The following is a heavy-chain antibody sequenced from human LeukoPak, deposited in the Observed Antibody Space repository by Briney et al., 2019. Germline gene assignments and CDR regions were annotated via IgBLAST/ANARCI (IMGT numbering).Heavy chain of an antibody. CDR1: GGSISSHY. V-gene: IGHV4-59*11. Sequence: SETLFLTCTVSGGSISSHYWSWIRQPPGKGLEWIGYIYYSGSTNYNPSLKSRVTISVDTSKNQFSLKLSSVTAADTAVYYCARLYCSSTSCYRGWFDPWGQGTLVTVSS. CDR2: IYYSGST. D-gene: IGHD2-2*01. J-gene: IGHJ5*02. CDR3: ARLYCSSTSCYRGWFDP.